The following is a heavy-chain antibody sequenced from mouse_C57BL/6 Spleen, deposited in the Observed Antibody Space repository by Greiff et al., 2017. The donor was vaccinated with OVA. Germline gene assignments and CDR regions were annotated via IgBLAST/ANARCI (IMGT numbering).Heavy chain of an antibody. CDR3: SRSEILGYDDAMDY. CDR2: INPYNGGT. V-gene: IGHV1-19*01. J-gene: IGHJ4*01. D-gene: IGHD2-2*01. Sequence: EVQLQQSGPVLVKPGASVKMSCKASGYTFTDYYMNWVKQSHGKSLEWIGVINPYNGGTSYNQKFKGKATLTVNKSSSTAYMELNSLTSEDSAVYYCSRSEILGYDDAMDYWGQGTSVTVSS. CDR1: GYTFTDYY.